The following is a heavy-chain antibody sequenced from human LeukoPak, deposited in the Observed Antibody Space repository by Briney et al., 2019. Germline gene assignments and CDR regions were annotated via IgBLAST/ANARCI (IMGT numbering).Heavy chain of an antibody. Sequence: SQTLSLTCAISGDSVSRNGAAWNWIRQSPSRGLEWLGRTYYRSKWNNDYAVSVKSRITINPDTSKNQFSLQLNSVTPEDTAVYYCARRRDRGYDFDYWGQGTLVTVSS. CDR1: GDSVSRNGAA. CDR3: ARRRDRGYDFDY. D-gene: IGHD5-12*01. V-gene: IGHV6-1*01. CDR2: TYYRSKWNN. J-gene: IGHJ4*02.